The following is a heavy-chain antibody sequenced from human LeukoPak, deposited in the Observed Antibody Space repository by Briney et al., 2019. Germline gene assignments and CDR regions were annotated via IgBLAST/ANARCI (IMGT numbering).Heavy chain of an antibody. Sequence: ASVKVSCKASGYTFTGYYMHWVRQAPGQGLEWMGRINPNSGGTNYAQKFQGRVTMTRDTSISTAYMELSRLRSDDTAVYYCARVHDSSSSYINFDYWGQGTLVTVSS. CDR2: INPNSGGT. J-gene: IGHJ4*02. CDR3: ARVHDSSSSYINFDY. CDR1: GYTFTGYY. D-gene: IGHD6-6*01. V-gene: IGHV1-2*06.